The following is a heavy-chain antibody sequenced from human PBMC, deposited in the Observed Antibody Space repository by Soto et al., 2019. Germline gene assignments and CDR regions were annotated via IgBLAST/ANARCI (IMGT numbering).Heavy chain of an antibody. Sequence: PGGSLRLSCAASGFTFSDYYMSWIRQAPGKGLAWVSYISSSSSYTNYADSVKGRFTISRDNAKNSLYLQMNSLRAEDTAVYYCAGDRHHRTDVCFSFEIWGQGTMVTVSS. CDR3: AGDRHHRTDVCFSFEI. J-gene: IGHJ3*02. CDR1: GFTFSDYY. CDR2: ISSSSSYT. D-gene: IGHD3-16*01. V-gene: IGHV3-11*06.